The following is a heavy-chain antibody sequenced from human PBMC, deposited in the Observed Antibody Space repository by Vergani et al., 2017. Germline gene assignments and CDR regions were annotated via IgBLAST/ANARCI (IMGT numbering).Heavy chain of an antibody. CDR3: AGVTDYGDYLNY. V-gene: IGHV3-21*01. Sequence: EVQLVESGGGLVKPGGSLRLSCAASGFTFSSYSMNWVRQAPGKGLEWVSSISSSSSYINYADSVKGRFTISRDNAKNSLYLQMNSLTTEDTAVYYCAGVTDYGDYLNYWRQERLVTVSS. CDR1: GFTFSSYS. D-gene: IGHD4-17*01. J-gene: IGHJ4*02. CDR2: ISSSSSYI.